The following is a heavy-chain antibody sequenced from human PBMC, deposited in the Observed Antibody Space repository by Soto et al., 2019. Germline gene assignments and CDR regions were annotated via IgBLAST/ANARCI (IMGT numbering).Heavy chain of an antibody. D-gene: IGHD3-22*01. CDR1: GGSISSSNYY. V-gene: IGHV4-39*01. CDR3: ASFYYFDTSGYYYDT. J-gene: IGHJ3*02. CDR2: IYYSGNT. Sequence: SETLSLTCTVSGGSISSSNYYWDWIRQPPGKGLERIGSIYYSGNTYYSPSLKSRVTLSVDTSKNQFSLKLTSVTAADTAIYYCASFYYFDTSGYYYDTWGQGTMVTV.